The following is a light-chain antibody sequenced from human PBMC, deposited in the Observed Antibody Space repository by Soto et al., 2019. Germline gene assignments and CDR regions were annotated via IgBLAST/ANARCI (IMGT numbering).Light chain of an antibody. CDR2: VNN. CDR3: QSYDSALRGV. V-gene: IGLV1-40*01. CDR1: TSNIGAGYD. Sequence: QSVLTQPPSVSGAPGDRITISCTGDTSNIGAGYDVHWYQQLPGAAPKLLIFVNNNRPSGVPDRFSGSKSDTSASLAITGLQAEDEADYYCQSYDSALRGVFGTGTKVTVL. J-gene: IGLJ1*01.